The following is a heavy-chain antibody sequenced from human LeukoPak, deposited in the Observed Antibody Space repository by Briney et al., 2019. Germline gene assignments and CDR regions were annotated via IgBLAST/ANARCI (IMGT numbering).Heavy chain of an antibody. V-gene: IGHV3-15*01. Sequence: GGSLRLSCAASGFTFSNAWMSWVRQAPGKGLEWVGRIKSKTDGGTTDYAAPVKGRLTISRDDSKNTLYLQMNSLRVEDTAVYYCARSHYGDLAWGQGTLVTVSS. CDR2: IKSKTDGGTT. CDR3: ARSHYGDLA. CDR1: GFTFSNAW. J-gene: IGHJ5*02. D-gene: IGHD4-17*01.